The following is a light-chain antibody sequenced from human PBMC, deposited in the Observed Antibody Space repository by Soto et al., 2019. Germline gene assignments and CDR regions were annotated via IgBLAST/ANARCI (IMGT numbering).Light chain of an antibody. Sequence: DIVMTQSPDSLAVSLGERATINCKSSQSVLYSSNNKTYLAWYQQKPGQPPKLLMYWASTRESGVPDRFSGSGSGTDFSLTISSLQAEDVAVYDCQQYYSTPWTFGQGTKVEIK. J-gene: IGKJ1*01. V-gene: IGKV4-1*01. CDR1: QSVLYSSNNKTY. CDR3: QQYYSTPWT. CDR2: WAS.